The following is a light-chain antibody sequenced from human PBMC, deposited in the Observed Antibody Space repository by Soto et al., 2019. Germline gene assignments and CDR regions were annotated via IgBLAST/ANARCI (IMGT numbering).Light chain of an antibody. CDR2: DAS. Sequence: IVMTHAPATLSCSPGERATLSFRASQSVSSYLAWYQQKPGQAPRLLIYDASNRATGIPARFSGSGSGTDFTLTISSLEPEDFAVYYCQQYNKWPWTFGQGTKVDIK. CDR3: QQYNKWPWT. CDR1: QSVSSY. J-gene: IGKJ1*01. V-gene: IGKV3-11*01.